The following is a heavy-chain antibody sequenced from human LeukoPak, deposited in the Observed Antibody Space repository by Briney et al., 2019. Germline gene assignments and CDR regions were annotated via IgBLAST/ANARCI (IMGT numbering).Heavy chain of an antibody. J-gene: IGHJ4*02. CDR1: GGSISSSSYY. V-gene: IGHV4-39*01. D-gene: IGHD3-22*01. Sequence: PSETLSPTCTVSGGSISSSSYYWGWIRQPPGKGLEWIGSIYYSGSTYYNPSLKSRVTISVDTSKNQFSLKLSSVTAADTAVYYCARLLYDSSTPIDYWGQGTPVTVSS. CDR2: IYYSGST. CDR3: ARLLYDSSTPIDY.